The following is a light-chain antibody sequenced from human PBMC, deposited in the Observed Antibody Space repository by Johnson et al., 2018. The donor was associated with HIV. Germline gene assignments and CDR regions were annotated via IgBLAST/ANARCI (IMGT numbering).Light chain of an antibody. CDR2: DNN. Sequence: QSLLTQPPSVSAAPGQKVTISCSGSSSNIGNNYVSWYQQLPGTAPKLLIYDNNKRPSGIPDRFSGSKSGTSATLGITGLQTGVEADYYCGTWDSSLSAVFGTGTKVTVL. J-gene: IGLJ1*01. V-gene: IGLV1-51*01. CDR3: GTWDSSLSAV. CDR1: SSNIGNNY.